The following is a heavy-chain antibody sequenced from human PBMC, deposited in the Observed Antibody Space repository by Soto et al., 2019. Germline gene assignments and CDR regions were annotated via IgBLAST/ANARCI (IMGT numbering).Heavy chain of an antibody. CDR2: ISYSGNT. J-gene: IGHJ5*02. D-gene: IGHD3-16*02. CDR1: GDSISIRTYY. CDR3: ARSYRRDDVSCNWFDP. Sequence: SETLSLXCTVSGDSISIRTYYWSWIRQPPGKGLEWIGYISYSGNTNYSPSLKSRVTISVDTSKNQFSLKLISVTTADTAVYYCARSYRRDDVSCNWFDPWGQGTLVPVSS. V-gene: IGHV4-61*01.